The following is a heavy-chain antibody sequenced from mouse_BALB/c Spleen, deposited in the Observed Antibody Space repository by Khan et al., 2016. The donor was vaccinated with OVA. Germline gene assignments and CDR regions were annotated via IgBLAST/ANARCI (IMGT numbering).Heavy chain of an antibody. Sequence: VQLQESGPGLVAPSQSLSITCTVSGFSLTGYGVNWVRQPPGKGLEWLGMIWGGGGTDYNSTLKSRLSIRKDNSKSQVLLKMNSLQTDDTAMYFCARAYYRYDGYYAMDYWGQGTSVTVSS. CDR1: GFSLTGYG. D-gene: IGHD2-14*01. CDR2: IWGGGGT. CDR3: ARAYYRYDGYYAMDY. V-gene: IGHV2-6-7*01. J-gene: IGHJ4*01.